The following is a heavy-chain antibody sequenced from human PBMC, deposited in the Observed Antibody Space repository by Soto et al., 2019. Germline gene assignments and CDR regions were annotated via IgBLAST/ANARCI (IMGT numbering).Heavy chain of an antibody. V-gene: IGHV1-2*04. CDR2: INPNSGGT. J-gene: IGHJ6*03. CDR3: ARDTGTGPYYYYIDV. CDR1: GYTFTGYY. D-gene: IGHD1-1*01. Sequence: ASVKVSCKASGYTFTGYYMHWVRQAPGQGLEWMGWINPNSGGTNYAQKFQGWVTMTRDTSISTAYMELSRLRSDDTAVYYCARDTGTGPYYYYIDVWGKGTTVTGSS.